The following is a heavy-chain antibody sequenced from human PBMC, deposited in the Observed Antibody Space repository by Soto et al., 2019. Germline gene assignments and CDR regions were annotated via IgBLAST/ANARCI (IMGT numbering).Heavy chain of an antibody. CDR3: ASGPSGNKVDY. CDR1: GGSISNVNDC. Sequence: QVQLQESGPGLVKPSQTLSLTCIVSGGSISNVNDCWSWIRQRPDKGLEWIGHIYSGGSIYNNPSLTSRFTISVDPSKNLFSLNLSWGSAEDPAVYYCASGPSGNKVDYGGQGTRATVP. D-gene: IGHD1-1*01. V-gene: IGHV4-30-4*01. CDR2: IYSGGSI. J-gene: IGHJ4*02.